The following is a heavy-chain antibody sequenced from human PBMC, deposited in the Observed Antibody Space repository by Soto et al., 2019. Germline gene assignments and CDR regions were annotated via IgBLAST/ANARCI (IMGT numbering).Heavy chain of an antibody. CDR1: GFTFTSCA. CDR3: ARGQRYCSSTSCYSRTWFDP. J-gene: IGHJ5*02. D-gene: IGHD2-2*01. Sequence: GGSLRLSCAASGFTFTSCAMSWVRQAPGKGLEWVSAISGTAGNTYHADSVKGRFTISRDISKNTLYLQMNSLRAEDTAVYYCARGQRYCSSTSCYSRTWFDPWGQGTLVTVSS. CDR2: ISGTAGNT. V-gene: IGHV3-23*01.